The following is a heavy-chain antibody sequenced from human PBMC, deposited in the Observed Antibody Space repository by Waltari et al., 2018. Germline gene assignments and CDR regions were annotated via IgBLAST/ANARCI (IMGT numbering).Heavy chain of an antibody. D-gene: IGHD3-10*01. V-gene: IGHV3-74*01. CDR1: GVSFSTYW. CDR2: IHPDGTTT. CDR3: LRSGFMTV. J-gene: IGHJ6*04. Sequence: EVQLVESGGGLVQPGGSLRLSCAASGVSFSTYWMNWARQVPGEGLVCISLIHPDGTTTRYADSGKGRFTTSRDTAKTTFYLKMDSRGPEDTAVYYCLRSGFMTVWGKGTTVIVSS.